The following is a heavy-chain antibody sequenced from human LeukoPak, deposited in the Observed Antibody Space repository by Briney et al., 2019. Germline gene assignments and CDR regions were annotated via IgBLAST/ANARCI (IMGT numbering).Heavy chain of an antibody. J-gene: IGHJ4*02. D-gene: IGHD3-22*01. CDR3: ARDLYDSSGYYILCSDY. CDR1: GYTLTELS. Sequence: GASVTVSCTVSGYTLTELSMHWVRQAPGKGLEWMGGFDPEDGETIYAQKFQGRVTMTEDTSTDTAYMELSSLRSEDTAVYYCARDLYDSSGYYILCSDYWGQGTLVTVSS. V-gene: IGHV1-24*01. CDR2: FDPEDGET.